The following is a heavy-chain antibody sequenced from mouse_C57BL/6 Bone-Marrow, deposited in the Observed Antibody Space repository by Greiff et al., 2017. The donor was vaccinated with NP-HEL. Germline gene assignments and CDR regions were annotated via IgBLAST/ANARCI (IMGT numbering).Heavy chain of an antibody. V-gene: IGHV1-64*01. J-gene: IGHJ2*01. D-gene: IGHD2-9*01. CDR2: IHPNSGST. CDR1: GYTFTSYW. CDR3: ARGWAYYGYPYY. Sequence: VQLQQPGAELVKPGASVKLSCKASGYTFTSYWMHWVKQRPGQGLEWIGLIHPNSGSTNYNEKFKSKATLTVDKSSSTAYMQLSSQTSEDSAVYYCARGWAYYGYPYYWGQGTTLTVSS.